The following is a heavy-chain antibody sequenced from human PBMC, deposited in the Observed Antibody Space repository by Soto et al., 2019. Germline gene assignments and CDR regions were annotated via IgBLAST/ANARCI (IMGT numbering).Heavy chain of an antibody. V-gene: IGHV1-58*01. Sequence: SVKVSCKASGFTFTSSAVQWVRQPRGQRIEWIGWIVVGSGNTNYAQKFQERVTITRDKSTRTAYMELSSLRSEDTAVYYCAAENDNSGQGAFDIWGQGTMVTVSS. CDR3: AAENDNSGQGAFDI. J-gene: IGHJ3*02. CDR1: GFTFTSSA. CDR2: IVVGSGNT. D-gene: IGHD3-22*01.